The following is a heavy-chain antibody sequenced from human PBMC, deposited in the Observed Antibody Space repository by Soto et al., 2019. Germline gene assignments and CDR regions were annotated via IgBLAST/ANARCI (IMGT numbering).Heavy chain of an antibody. CDR1: GFTFSDYG. J-gene: IGHJ5*02. CDR3: AREFGQYGNYRFDP. D-gene: IGHD3-16*01. V-gene: IGHV3-33*01. CDR2: ICHDGNEK. Sequence: QVQLVESGGGVVQPGRSLRLSCAASGFTFSDYGMHWVRQTPGKGLEWVALICHDGNEKYYADSAKGRFTVSRDNSKNTLYLQMNSLRAEDTALYYCAREFGQYGNYRFDPWGQGTLVAVSS.